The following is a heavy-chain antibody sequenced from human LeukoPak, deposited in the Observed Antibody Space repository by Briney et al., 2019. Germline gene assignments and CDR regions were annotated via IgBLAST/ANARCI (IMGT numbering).Heavy chain of an antibody. J-gene: IGHJ4*02. CDR3: TTSGGNWDYFVY. CDR1: GFYFINSW. V-gene: IGHV3-15*01. CDR2: IKRKSDGETV. D-gene: IGHD7-27*01. Sequence: GGSLRLSCAGSGFYFINSWISWVRQSPGKGLEWVGHIKRKSDGETVDFAAPVNGRFSISRDDSKNTVYLQMNGLRIEDTGVYYCTTSGGNWDYFVYWGQGTLVTVSS.